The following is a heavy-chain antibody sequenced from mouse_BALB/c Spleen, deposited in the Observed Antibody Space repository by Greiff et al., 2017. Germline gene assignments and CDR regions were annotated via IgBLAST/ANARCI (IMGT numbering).Heavy chain of an antibody. J-gene: IGHJ3*01. CDR2: IYPGSGST. Sequence: LQQPGSELVRPGASVKLSCKASGYTFTSYWMHWVKQRPGQGIEWIGNIYPGSGSTNYDEKFKSKATLTVDTSSSTAYMQLSSLTSEDSAVYYCHGYDGAYWGQGTLVTVSA. V-gene: IGHV1S22*01. CDR1: GYTFTSYW. CDR3: HGYDGAY. D-gene: IGHD2-2*01.